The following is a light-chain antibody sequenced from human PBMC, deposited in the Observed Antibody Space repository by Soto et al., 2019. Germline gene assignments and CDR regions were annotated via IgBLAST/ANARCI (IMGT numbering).Light chain of an antibody. Sequence: QSVLTQPPSVSGAPGQRVTISCTGSSSNIGAGYDVHWYQQLPGTAPKLLIYANINRPSGVPDRFSGSRSATSASLAITGLQAEDEADYYCQSYDSSLSGSVIFGGGTQLTVL. V-gene: IGLV1-40*01. CDR1: SSNIGAGYD. CDR2: ANI. CDR3: QSYDSSLSGSVI. J-gene: IGLJ2*01.